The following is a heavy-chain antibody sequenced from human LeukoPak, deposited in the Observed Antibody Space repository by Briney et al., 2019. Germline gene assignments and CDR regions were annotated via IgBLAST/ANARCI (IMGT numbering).Heavy chain of an antibody. D-gene: IGHD3-22*01. V-gene: IGHV3-64*01. CDR3: AGGGPYYDDSSGSYY. J-gene: IGHJ4*02. CDR2: ISSDGGST. CDR1: GFTFSSYA. Sequence: PGGSLRLSCAASGFTFSSYAMHWVRQAPGKGLEYVSAISSDGGSTYYANSVKGRFTISRDNSKNTLYFQMGSLRAEDMAVYYCAGGGPYYDDSSGSYYWGQGTLVTVSS.